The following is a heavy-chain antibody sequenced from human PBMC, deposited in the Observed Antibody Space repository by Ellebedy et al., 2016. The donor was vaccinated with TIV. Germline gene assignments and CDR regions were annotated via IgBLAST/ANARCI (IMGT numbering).Heavy chain of an antibody. J-gene: IGHJ4*02. V-gene: IGHV3-49*03. Sequence: GESLKISCTASGFTFGDYAMSWFRQAPGKGLEWVGFIRSKASGGTTEFVASVRGRFTISRDDSKSIAYLQMNSLKTEDTAVYYCTRAQLGPLDYWGQGTLVTVSS. CDR1: GFTFGDYA. D-gene: IGHD5-18*01. CDR2: IRSKASGGTT. CDR3: TRAQLGPLDY.